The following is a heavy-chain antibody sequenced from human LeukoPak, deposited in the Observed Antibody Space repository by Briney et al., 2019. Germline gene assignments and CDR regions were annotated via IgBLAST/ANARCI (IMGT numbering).Heavy chain of an antibody. V-gene: IGHV4-31*03. J-gene: IGHJ3*02. CDR2: ISNSGSA. CDR3: ARDLRGWGYAFGI. Sequence: SETLSLTCTVSGGSITSGAYYWTWIRQHPGRGLEWIGFISNSGSAAYNPSLKSRLLISLDTSKNQVSLKLTSVTAADTSLYFCARDLRGWGYAFGIWGQGTMVTVSS. CDR1: GGSITSGAYY. D-gene: IGHD3-16*01.